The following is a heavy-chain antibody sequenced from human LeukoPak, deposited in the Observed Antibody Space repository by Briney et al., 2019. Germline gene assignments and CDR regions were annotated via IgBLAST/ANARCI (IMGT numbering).Heavy chain of an antibody. CDR3: VGSLWGYQFDY. D-gene: IGHD3-16*01. CDR2: IYNTGAT. Sequence: HPGGSLRLSCAASALTVSSNYMSWVRQAPGKGLEWVSVIYNTGATYYADSVKGRFAISRDNSNNTVFLQMNSLTAEDTAVYYCVGSLWGYQFDYWGQGTLVTVSS. CDR1: ALTVSSNY. V-gene: IGHV3-66*02. J-gene: IGHJ4*02.